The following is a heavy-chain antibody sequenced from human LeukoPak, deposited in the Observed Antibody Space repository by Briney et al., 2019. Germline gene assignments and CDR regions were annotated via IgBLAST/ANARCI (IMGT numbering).Heavy chain of an antibody. D-gene: IGHD2-2*01. J-gene: IGHJ5*02. CDR3: ARDRANCSSTSCYVRWVGWFDP. CDR1: GYTFTSYA. CDR2: INAGNGNT. V-gene: IGHV1-3*01. Sequence: ASVKVSCKASGYTFTSYAMHWVRQAPGQRLEWMGWINAGNGNTKYSQKFQGRVTITRDTSASTAYMELSSLRSEDTAVYYCARDRANCSSTSCYVRWVGWFDPWGQGTLVTVSS.